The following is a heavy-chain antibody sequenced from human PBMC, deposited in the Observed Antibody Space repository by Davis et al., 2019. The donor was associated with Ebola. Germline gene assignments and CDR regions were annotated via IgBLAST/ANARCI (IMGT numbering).Heavy chain of an antibody. D-gene: IGHD4-23*01. V-gene: IGHV3-7*03. CDR3: AKDVNGGNLWYFDL. CDR1: GFTFSSYW. Sequence: PGGSLRLSCAASGFTFSSYWMSWVRQAPGKGLEWVANIKQDGSEKYYVDSVKGRFTISRDNAKNSLYLQMNSLRAEDTALYYCAKDVNGGNLWYFDLWGRGTLVTVSS. CDR2: IKQDGSEK. J-gene: IGHJ2*01.